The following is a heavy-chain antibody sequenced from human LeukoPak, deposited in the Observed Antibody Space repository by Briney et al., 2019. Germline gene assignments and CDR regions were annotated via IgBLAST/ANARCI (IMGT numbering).Heavy chain of an antibody. Sequence: GASVKVSCTASVYTFTSYDINWVRQATGQGLEWMGWMNPNSGNTGYAQKFQGRVTMTRNTSISTAYMELSSLRSEDTAVYYCARGPNSRITMVRGVSLEYYYYYYYMDVWGKGTTVTVSS. CDR3: ARGPNSRITMVRGVSLEYYYYYYYMDV. CDR2: MNPNSGNT. J-gene: IGHJ6*03. V-gene: IGHV1-8*01. CDR1: VYTFTSYD. D-gene: IGHD3-10*01.